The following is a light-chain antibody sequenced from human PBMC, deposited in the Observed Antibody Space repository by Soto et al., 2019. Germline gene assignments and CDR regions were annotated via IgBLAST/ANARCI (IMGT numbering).Light chain of an antibody. CDR3: ASWDDRLGAVI. CDR1: SSNIGGTNY. J-gene: IGLJ2*01. CDR2: SNN. V-gene: IGLV1-47*02. Sequence: QSVLTQPPSASGTPGQRVFISCSGSSSNIGGTNYAYWYQQLPGAAPKLLMHSNNLRPSGVPERISGSKSGTSASLAISGLRSEDGAVHYCASWDDRLGAVIFGGGTKVTVL.